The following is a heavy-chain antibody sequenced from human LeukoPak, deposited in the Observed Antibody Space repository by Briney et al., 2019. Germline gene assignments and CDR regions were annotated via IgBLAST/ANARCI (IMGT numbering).Heavy chain of an antibody. J-gene: IGHJ4*02. CDR1: GYTFNSYG. D-gene: IGHD1-1*01. V-gene: IGHV1-18*01. CDR3: ARDAKGTPYYFDY. CDR2: ISAYNGNT. Sequence: GPVMSSCKASGYTFNSYGISWGLQAPGQGLRWMGWISAYNGNTNYAQKLQGRVTMTTDTSTSTAYMELRSLRSDDTAVYYCARDAKGTPYYFDYWGQGTLVTVSS.